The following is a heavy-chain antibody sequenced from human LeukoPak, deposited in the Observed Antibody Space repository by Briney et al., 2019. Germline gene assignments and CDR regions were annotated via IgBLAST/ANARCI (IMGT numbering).Heavy chain of an antibody. Sequence: PSETLSLTCAVYGGSFSGYYWSWIRQPPGKGLEWIGEINHSGSTNYNPSLKSRVTISVDTSKNQFSLKLSSVTAADTAVYYCARVYGSTDYWGQGTLVTVSS. CDR2: INHSGST. D-gene: IGHD2-2*01. CDR1: GGSFSGYY. V-gene: IGHV4-34*01. CDR3: ARVYGSTDY. J-gene: IGHJ4*02.